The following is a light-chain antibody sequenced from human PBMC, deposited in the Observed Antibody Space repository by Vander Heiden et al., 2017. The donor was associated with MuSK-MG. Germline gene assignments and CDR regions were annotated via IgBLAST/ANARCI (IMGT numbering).Light chain of an antibody. CDR1: RIISSY. J-gene: IGKJ2*01. Sequence: DILMTQSHSYLSASVGDRVTIASRARRIISSYLHWYQQKPGKPPRLLISTASNLERGVPSRFRGSGSGAEFTLTIDNVQPDDFATYFCQQSHTQASFGQGTRLDIK. CDR2: TAS. CDR3: QQSHTQAS. V-gene: IGKV1-39*01.